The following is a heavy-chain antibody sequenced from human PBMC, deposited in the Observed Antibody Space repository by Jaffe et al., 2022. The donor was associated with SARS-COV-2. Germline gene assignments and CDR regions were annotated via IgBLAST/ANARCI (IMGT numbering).Heavy chain of an antibody. CDR1: GFTFSSYS. D-gene: IGHD6-13*01. CDR2: ISSSSSYI. CDR3: ASEGYSSSWSGRGGFAAKKAHPNAFDI. J-gene: IGHJ3*02. Sequence: EVQLVESGGGLVKPGGSLRLSCAASGFTFSSYSMNWVRQAPGKGLEWVSSISSSSSYIYYADSVKGRFTISRDNAKNSLYLQMNSLRAEDTAVYYCASEGYSSSWSGRGGFAAKKAHPNAFDIWGQGTMVTVSS. V-gene: IGHV3-21*01.